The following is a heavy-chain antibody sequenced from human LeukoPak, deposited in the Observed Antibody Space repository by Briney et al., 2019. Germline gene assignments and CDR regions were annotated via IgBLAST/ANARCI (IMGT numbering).Heavy chain of an antibody. CDR2: ISGSNGST. CDR1: VFTFISYA. D-gene: IGHD3-3*01. V-gene: IGHV3-23*01. J-gene: IGHJ4*02. CDR3: AQGLSRWSPPHFDY. Sequence: GALRLSCAPSVFTFISYAMSWVRQAPRKGLEWVSAISGSNGSTYYAHSLKGRITISTDNSKNTLYLKMNRLHAEDTGVYYCAQGLSRWSPPHFDYWGQGTLVTVSS.